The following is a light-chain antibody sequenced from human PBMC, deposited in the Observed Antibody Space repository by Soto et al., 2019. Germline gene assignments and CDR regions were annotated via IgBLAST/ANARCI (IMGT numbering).Light chain of an antibody. Sequence: DIQMTQSPTSLSASVGDRVTITCQASQNINNYLNWYQQKPGRAPKLLIYDASNLEAGVPSRFRGSGSGTDFTFTISRLQPEDIATYYCQQYENLPTFGQGTRLEIK. V-gene: IGKV1-33*01. CDR3: QQYENLPT. CDR2: DAS. J-gene: IGKJ5*01. CDR1: QNINNY.